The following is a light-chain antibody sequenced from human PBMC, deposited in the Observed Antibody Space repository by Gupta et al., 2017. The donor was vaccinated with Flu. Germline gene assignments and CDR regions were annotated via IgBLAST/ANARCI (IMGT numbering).Light chain of an antibody. Sequence: DIQLTQSPSFLSASVGDRVAITCRASQAISHSLAWYQQKSGEGPKLLTYAGSTLHTGVPSRFSGSGSGTEFTLTISSLQPEDFGIYYCLQGNQYPVTFGRGTKVEVK. CDR2: AGS. CDR3: LQGNQYPVT. V-gene: IGKV1-9*01. J-gene: IGKJ4*01. CDR1: QAISHS.